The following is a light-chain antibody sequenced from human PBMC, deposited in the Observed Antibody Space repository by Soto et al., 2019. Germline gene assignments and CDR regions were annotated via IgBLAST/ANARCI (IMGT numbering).Light chain of an antibody. CDR1: QSVSSNY. Sequence: EIVLTQSPGALSLSPGEKATLSCRASQSVSSNYLAWYQQKPGQGPRLLIHAPSTRATGIPDRFSDSGSGTDFSLTISRLEPEDFAVYYCQQYGRSPLTFGGGTKVDIK. CDR2: APS. J-gene: IGKJ4*01. CDR3: QQYGRSPLT. V-gene: IGKV3-20*01.